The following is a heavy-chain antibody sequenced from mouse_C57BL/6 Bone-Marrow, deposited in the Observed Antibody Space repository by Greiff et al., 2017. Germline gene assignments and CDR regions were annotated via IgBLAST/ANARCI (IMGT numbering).Heavy chain of an antibody. D-gene: IGHD1-1*01. Sequence: VQLQESGAELARPGASVKLSCKASGYTFTSYGISWVKQRTGQGLEWIGEIYPRSGNTYYNEKFKGKATLTADKSSSTAYMELRSLTSEDSAVYFCARDPYYYGSSTIDYWGQGTTLTVSS. CDR3: ARDPYYYGSSTIDY. J-gene: IGHJ2*01. CDR2: IYPRSGNT. CDR1: GYTFTSYG. V-gene: IGHV1-81*01.